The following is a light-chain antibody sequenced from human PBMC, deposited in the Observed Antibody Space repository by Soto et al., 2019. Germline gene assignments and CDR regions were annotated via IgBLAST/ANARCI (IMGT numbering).Light chain of an antibody. V-gene: IGLV2-14*01. CDR1: SSDVGGYNA. Sequence: SVLTPPASVSGSPGQSITISCTGTSSDVGGYNAVSWYQQHPGRAPKLMIYDVSNRPSGISNRFSGSKSGSTASLTISGLQAEDDADYYCSSYTRSGVYVFGAGTKVTVL. CDR3: SSYTRSGVYV. CDR2: DVS. J-gene: IGLJ1*01.